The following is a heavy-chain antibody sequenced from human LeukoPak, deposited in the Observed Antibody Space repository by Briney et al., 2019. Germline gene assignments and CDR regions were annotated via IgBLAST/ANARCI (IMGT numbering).Heavy chain of an antibody. D-gene: IGHD5-18*01. J-gene: IGHJ4*02. CDR2: MNPNSGNT. V-gene: IGHV1-8*02. Sequence: GASVTVSCKASGYTFTSYDINWVRQATGQGLEWMGWMNPNSGNTGYAQKFQGRVTMTRDTSISTAYMELSRLRSDDTAVYYCARVKEKRGYSLGYWGQGTLVTVSS. CDR1: GYTFTSYD. CDR3: ARVKEKRGYSLGY.